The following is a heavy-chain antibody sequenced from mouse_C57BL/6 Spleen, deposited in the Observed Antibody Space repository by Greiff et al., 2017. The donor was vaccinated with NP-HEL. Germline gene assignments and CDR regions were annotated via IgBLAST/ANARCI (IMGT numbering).Heavy chain of an antibody. Sequence: EVKVVESGGGLVKPGGSLKLSCAASGFTFSSYAMSWVRQTPEKRLEWVATISDGGSYTYYPDNVKGRFTISRDNAKNNLYLQMSHLKSEDTAMYYCATAQATPSYAMDYWGQGTSVTVSS. CDR1: GFTFSSYA. J-gene: IGHJ4*01. CDR2: ISDGGSYT. D-gene: IGHD3-2*02. V-gene: IGHV5-4*03. CDR3: ATAQATPSYAMDY.